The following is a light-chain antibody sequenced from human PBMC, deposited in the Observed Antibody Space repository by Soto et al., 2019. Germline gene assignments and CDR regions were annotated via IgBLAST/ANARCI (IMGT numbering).Light chain of an antibody. Sequence: EIVLTQSPATLSLSPGERATLSCRASQSVSSYLAWYQQKPDQAPMFFIYVPSNRVTGISVWFSGSGSGTVFTLSISILEPEDFAFYYCQQRSNWPITFGQGTRLEIK. CDR3: QQRSNWPIT. CDR1: QSVSSY. V-gene: IGKV3-11*01. J-gene: IGKJ5*01. CDR2: VPS.